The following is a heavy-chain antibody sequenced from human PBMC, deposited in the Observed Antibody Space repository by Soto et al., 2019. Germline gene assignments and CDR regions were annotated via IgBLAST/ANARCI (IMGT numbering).Heavy chain of an antibody. CDR1: GGTFSSYA. V-gene: IGHV1-69*13. CDR2: IIPIFGTA. CDR3: ASSEKAVAGITPERYYGMDV. D-gene: IGHD6-19*01. Sequence: VKVSCKASGGTFSSYAISWVRQAPGQGLEWMGGIIPIFGTANYAQKFQGRVTITADESTSTAYMELSSLRSEDTAVYYCASSEKAVAGITPERYYGMDVWGQGTTVTVSS. J-gene: IGHJ6*02.